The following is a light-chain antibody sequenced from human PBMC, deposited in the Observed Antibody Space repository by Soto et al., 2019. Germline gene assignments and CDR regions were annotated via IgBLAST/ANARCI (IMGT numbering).Light chain of an antibody. CDR1: KLGDKY. Sequence: ELTQPPSVSVSPGQTASITCSGDKLGDKYACWYQQKPGQSPVLVIYQDSKRPSGIPERFSGSNSGNTATLTISGTQAMDEADYYCQAWDSSTDVVFGGGTKLTVL. J-gene: IGLJ2*01. CDR2: QDS. CDR3: QAWDSSTDVV. V-gene: IGLV3-1*01.